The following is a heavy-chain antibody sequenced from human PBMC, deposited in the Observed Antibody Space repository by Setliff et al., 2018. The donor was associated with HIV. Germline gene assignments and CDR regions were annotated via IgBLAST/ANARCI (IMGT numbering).Heavy chain of an antibody. CDR1: GGSISSYY. CDR2: IYTSGST. Sequence: SETLSLTCTVSGGSISSYYWSWIRQPPGKGLEWIGYIYTSGSTNYNPSLKSRVTISVDTSKSQFSLKLSSVTAADTAVYYCARHHYSNWFDPWGQGTLVTVSS. J-gene: IGHJ5*02. CDR3: ARHHYSNWFDP. V-gene: IGHV4-4*09. D-gene: IGHD2-15*01.